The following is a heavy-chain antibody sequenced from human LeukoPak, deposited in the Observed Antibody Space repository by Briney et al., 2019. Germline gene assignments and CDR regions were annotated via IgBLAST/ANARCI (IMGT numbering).Heavy chain of an antibody. CDR1: GLTFSNYP. J-gene: IGHJ4*02. CDR3: VKRDREGDYAYDY. V-gene: IGHV3-64D*06. D-gene: IGHD4-17*01. CDR2: FSTDGGST. Sequence: GGSLTLSCSPSGLTFSNYPMHWVRQPPGKGLEYVSSFSTDGGSTYYADSVKGRFTISRDNYKNTLNLQMSSLRGEDTAVYYCVKRDREGDYAYDYWGQGTLVTVSS.